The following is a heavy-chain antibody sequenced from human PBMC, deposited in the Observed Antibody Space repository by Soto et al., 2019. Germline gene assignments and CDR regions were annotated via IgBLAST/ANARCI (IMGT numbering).Heavy chain of an antibody. Sequence: EVQLLESGGGLVQPGGSLRLSCAASRFTFSSYPMSWVRQAPGKGLEWVSAISNSGGSTYYADSEKGRFTVSRDNSKNTLYLQMNSLRAEDTAVYYCAKFGNYYCYGMDVWGQGTTVTVSS. D-gene: IGHD3-3*01. CDR2: ISNSGGST. CDR1: RFTFSSYP. CDR3: AKFGNYYCYGMDV. V-gene: IGHV3-23*01. J-gene: IGHJ6*02.